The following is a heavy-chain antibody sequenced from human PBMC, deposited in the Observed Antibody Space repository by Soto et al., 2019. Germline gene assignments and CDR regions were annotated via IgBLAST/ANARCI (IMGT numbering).Heavy chain of an antibody. D-gene: IGHD6-19*01. CDR1: RFTFSNYG. CDR2: IWYDGSNK. CDR3: ARDDIPGRAVAIYGMDV. Sequence: QVQLVESGGGVVQPGRSLRLSCAASRFTFSNYGMHWVRQAPGKGLEWVAVIWYDGSNKYYADSVKGRFTISRDNSKSTLYLQMNSLRAEDTAVYYCARDDIPGRAVAIYGMDVWGQGTTVTVSS. V-gene: IGHV3-33*01. J-gene: IGHJ6*02.